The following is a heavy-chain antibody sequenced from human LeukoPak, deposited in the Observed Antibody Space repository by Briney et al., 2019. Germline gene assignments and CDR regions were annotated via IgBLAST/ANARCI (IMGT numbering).Heavy chain of an antibody. CDR2: IYHRGST. V-gene: IGHV4-30-2*01. CDR3: AKEAPAVRGRFDY. CDR1: GGSISSGGYY. J-gene: IGHJ4*02. Sequence: PSQTLSLTCTVSGGSISSGGYYWSWIRQPPGKGLEWIGYIYHRGSTYYNPSLKSRVTISVDTSKNQFSLELSSVTAADTAVYYCAKEAPAVRGRFDYWGQGTLVTVSS. D-gene: IGHD2-2*01.